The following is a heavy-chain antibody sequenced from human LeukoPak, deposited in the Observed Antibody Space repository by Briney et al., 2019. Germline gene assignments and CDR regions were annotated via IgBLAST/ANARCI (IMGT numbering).Heavy chain of an antibody. J-gene: IGHJ4*02. Sequence: GGSLRLSCAASGFTFSNYWMTWVRQAPGKGLEWVANRKQDGSVKYYVDSVKGRFTVSRDNAKNTLYLQMISLRAEDTAVYYCARIGYSSSSLDYWGQGTLVTVSS. CDR2: RKQDGSVK. CDR1: GFTFSNYW. D-gene: IGHD6-6*01. CDR3: ARIGYSSSSLDY. V-gene: IGHV3-7*01.